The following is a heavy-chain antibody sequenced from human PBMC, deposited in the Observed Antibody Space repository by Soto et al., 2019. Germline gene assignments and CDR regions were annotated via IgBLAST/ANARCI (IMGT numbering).Heavy chain of an antibody. V-gene: IGHV3-30-3*01. CDR3: ARDLVLNGFDP. D-gene: IGHD2-2*01. Sequence: GGSLRLSCAASGFTFSSYAMHWVRQAPGKGLEWVAVISYDGSNKYYADSVKGRFTISRDNSKNTLYLQMNSLRAEDTDVYYCARDLVLNGFDPWGQGTLVTVSS. J-gene: IGHJ5*02. CDR2: ISYDGSNK. CDR1: GFTFSSYA.